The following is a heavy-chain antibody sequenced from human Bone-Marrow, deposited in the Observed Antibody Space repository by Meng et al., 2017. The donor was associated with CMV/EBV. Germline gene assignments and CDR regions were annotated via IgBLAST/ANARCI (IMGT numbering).Heavy chain of an antibody. Sequence: GESLKISCAASGFTFDDYGMSWVRQAPGKGLEWVSAIGTTDDTYYPASVKGRFTISRDNAKNSLYLQMNSLRAGDTAVYYCARGGSNSLIDYWGQGTLVTVSS. CDR1: GFTFDDYG. J-gene: IGHJ4*02. D-gene: IGHD6-13*01. CDR2: IGTTDDT. CDR3: ARGGSNSLIDY. V-gene: IGHV3-13*01.